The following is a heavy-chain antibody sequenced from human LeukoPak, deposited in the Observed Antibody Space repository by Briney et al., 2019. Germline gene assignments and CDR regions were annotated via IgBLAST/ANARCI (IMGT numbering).Heavy chain of an antibody. D-gene: IGHD1-26*01. J-gene: IGHJ4*02. CDR2: INHSGST. V-gene: IGHV4-34*01. CDR3: ARDSGSYYKPYYFDY. CDR1: GGSFSGYY. Sequence: SETLSLTCAVYGGSFSGYYWGWIRQPPGKGLEWIGEINHSGSTNYNPSLKSRVTISVDTSKNQSSLKLSSVTAADTAVYYCARDSGSYYKPYYFDYWGQGTLVTVSS.